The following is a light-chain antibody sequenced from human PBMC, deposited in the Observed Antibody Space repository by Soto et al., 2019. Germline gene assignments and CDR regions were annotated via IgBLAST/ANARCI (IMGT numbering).Light chain of an antibody. CDR1: NSDVGGYNY. CDR3: SSSTSSSSYV. V-gene: IGLV2-14*01. Sequence: QSALTQPASVSGSPGQSITISCTGTNSDVGGYNYVSWYQQHPGKAPKLMIYEVSNRPSGVSHRFSGSKSGNTASLTISGLQAEDEADYYCSSSTSSSSYVFGTGTKLTVL. J-gene: IGLJ1*01. CDR2: EVS.